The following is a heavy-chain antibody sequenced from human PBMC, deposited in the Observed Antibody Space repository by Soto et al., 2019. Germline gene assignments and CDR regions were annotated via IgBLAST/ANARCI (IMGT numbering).Heavy chain of an antibody. CDR2: IYYSGST. CDR3: ARHENPYYYDSSGYYKTWYYFDY. CDR1: GGSISSSSYY. D-gene: IGHD3-22*01. Sequence: SETLSLTCTVSGGSISSSSYYWGWIRQPPGKGLEWIGSIYYSGSTYYNPSLKSRVTISVDTSKNQFSLKLSSVTAADTAVYYCARHENPYYYDSSGYYKTWYYFDYWGQGTLVTVSS. J-gene: IGHJ4*02. V-gene: IGHV4-39*01.